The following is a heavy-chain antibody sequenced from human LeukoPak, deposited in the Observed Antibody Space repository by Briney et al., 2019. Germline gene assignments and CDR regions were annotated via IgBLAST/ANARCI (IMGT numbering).Heavy chain of an antibody. CDR1: GFTFSSYS. D-gene: IGHD6-13*01. Sequence: GGSLRLSCAASGFTFSSYSMNWVRQAPGKGLEWVSSISSSSSYIYYADSVKGRFTISRDNAKNSLYLQMNSLRAEDTAVYYCAKDLRNIAAAGTVDYWGQGTLVTVSS. V-gene: IGHV3-21*01. J-gene: IGHJ4*02. CDR2: ISSSSSYI. CDR3: AKDLRNIAAAGTVDY.